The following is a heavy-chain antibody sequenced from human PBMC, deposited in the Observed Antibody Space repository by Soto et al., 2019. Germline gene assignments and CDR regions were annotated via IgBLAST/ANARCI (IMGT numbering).Heavy chain of an antibody. J-gene: IGHJ4*02. Sequence: QVQLVQSGADVKKPGTSVKISCTSSESTFSSSFVHWVRQSSGQGFEWMGIINHGGDSATYAQKFRGRLSVTRDTTANTVYLELSRLTTQDTAIYYCTRGLTTRTYYKWGQGTLVTVSS. D-gene: IGHD3-10*01. CDR1: ESTFSSSF. CDR2: INHGGDSA. V-gene: IGHV1-46*01. CDR3: TRGLTTRTYYK.